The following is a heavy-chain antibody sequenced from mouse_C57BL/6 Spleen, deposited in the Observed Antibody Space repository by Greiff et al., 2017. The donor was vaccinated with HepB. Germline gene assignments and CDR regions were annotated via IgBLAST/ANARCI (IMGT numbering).Heavy chain of an antibody. V-gene: IGHV5-4*01. CDR2: ISDGGSYT. Sequence: EVKVVESGGGLVKPGGSLKLSCAASGFTFSSYAMSWVRQTPEKRLEWVATISDGGSYTYYPDNVKGRFTISRDNAKNNLYLQMSHLKSEDTAMYYCARDAASSSYGRYFDVWGTGTTVTVST. D-gene: IGHD1-1*01. J-gene: IGHJ1*03. CDR3: ARDAASSSYGRYFDV. CDR1: GFTFSSYA.